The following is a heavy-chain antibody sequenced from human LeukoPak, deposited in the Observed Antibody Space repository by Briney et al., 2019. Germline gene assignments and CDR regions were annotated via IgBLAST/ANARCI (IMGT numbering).Heavy chain of an antibody. V-gene: IGHV4-4*02. CDR2: IYHSGST. CDR1: GAFITNSNW. Sequence: SETLYLTCAVSGAFITNSNWWSWVRQPPGKGLEWIGEIYHSGSTNYNPSLKSRVTISVDKSKNEFSLNLSSVTAADTAVYYCARALGAPYGMDVWGKGTTVTVSS. J-gene: IGHJ6*04. D-gene: IGHD3-16*01. CDR3: ARALGAPYGMDV.